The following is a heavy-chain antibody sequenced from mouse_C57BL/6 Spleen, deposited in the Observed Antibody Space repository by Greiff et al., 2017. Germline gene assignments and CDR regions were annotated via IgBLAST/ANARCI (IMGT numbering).Heavy chain of an antibody. D-gene: IGHD2-4*01. V-gene: IGHV1-52*01. CDR3: ARSGYDYDVDFDV. CDR1: GYTFTSYW. CDR2: IDPSDSET. J-gene: IGHJ1*03. Sequence: QVQLKQPGAELVRPGSSVKLSCKASGYTFTSYWMHWVKQRPIQGLEWIGNIDPSDSETHYNQKFKDKATLTVDKSSSTAYMQLSSLTSEDSAVYYCARSGYDYDVDFDVWGTGTTVTVSS.